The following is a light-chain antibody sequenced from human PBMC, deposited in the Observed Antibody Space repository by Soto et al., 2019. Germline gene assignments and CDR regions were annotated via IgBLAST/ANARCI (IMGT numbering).Light chain of an antibody. Sequence: QSALTQPASVSGSPGQSITISCTGTSSDIGGSDFVSWYQQHPGKAPKLVMSEVNNRPSGVSSRFSGSKSGNTASLTISGLQAEDEADYYCCSYAGSSFYVFGTGTKLTVL. J-gene: IGLJ1*01. CDR1: SSDIGGSDF. V-gene: IGLV2-14*01. CDR2: EVN. CDR3: CSYAGSSFYV.